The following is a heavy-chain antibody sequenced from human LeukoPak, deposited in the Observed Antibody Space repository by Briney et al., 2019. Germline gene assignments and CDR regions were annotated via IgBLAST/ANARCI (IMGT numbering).Heavy chain of an antibody. V-gene: IGHV3-23*01. Sequence: GGSLRLSCAASGFIFSSYTMSWVRQAPGKGLEWVSTVGGSASGTFYADSVKGRFTISRDNAKNSLYLQMNSLRDEDTAVYYCAKDSDYYHSSGYYYAYFQHWGQGTLVTVSS. CDR3: AKDSDYYHSSGYYYAYFQH. D-gene: IGHD3-22*01. CDR1: GFIFSSYT. CDR2: VGGSASGT. J-gene: IGHJ1*01.